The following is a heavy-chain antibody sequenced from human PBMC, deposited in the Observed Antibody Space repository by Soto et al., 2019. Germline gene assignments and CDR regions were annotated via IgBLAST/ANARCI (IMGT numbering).Heavy chain of an antibody. J-gene: IGHJ3*01. Sequence: QGQLQQSGPGLVKPSQTLSLTCAISGDSVSSDITSWNWIRQSPSRGLEWLGRTYYRSKWFHDYAASVKSRITTNPDTSKNQFSRELNSMTPEDTAVYYCARGNALDVWGQGTVVTVSS. V-gene: IGHV6-1*01. CDR1: GDSVSSDITS. CDR2: TYYRSKWFH. D-gene: IGHD3-10*01. CDR3: ARGNALDV.